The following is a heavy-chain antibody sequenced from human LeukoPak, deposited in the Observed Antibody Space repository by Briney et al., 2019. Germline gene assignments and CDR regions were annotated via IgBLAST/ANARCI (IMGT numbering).Heavy chain of an antibody. J-gene: IGHJ4*02. CDR2: IYSGGST. D-gene: IGHD3-22*01. CDR1: GFTVSSNY. V-gene: IGHV3-66*02. CDR3: ARDWGSTYYYDSSGSPGDY. Sequence: AGGSLRLSCAASGFTVSSNYMSWVRQAPGKGLEWVSVIYSGGSTYYADSVKGRFTISRDNSKNTLYLQMNSLRAEDMAVYYCARDWGSTYYYDSSGSPGDYWGQGTLVTVSS.